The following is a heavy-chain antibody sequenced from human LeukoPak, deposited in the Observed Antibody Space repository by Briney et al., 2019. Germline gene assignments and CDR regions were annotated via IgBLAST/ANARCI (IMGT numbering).Heavy chain of an antibody. CDR3: ARGPSGYHNT. V-gene: IGHV3-21*05. Sequence: PGGSLRLSCAASGFTFSSYEMNWVRQAPGKGLEWVSYISGSSSYIYYADSMKGRFTISRDNSKNTLYLQMNSLRAEDTAVYYCARGPSGYHNTGGQGTLVTVSS. J-gene: IGHJ4*02. CDR1: GFTFSSYE. CDR2: ISGSSSYI. D-gene: IGHD5-12*01.